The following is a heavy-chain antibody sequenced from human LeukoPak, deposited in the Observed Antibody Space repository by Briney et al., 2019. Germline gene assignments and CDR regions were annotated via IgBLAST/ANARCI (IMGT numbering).Heavy chain of an antibody. D-gene: IGHD2-2*01. CDR3: AGGDTRTSSTSPVYTY. CDR1: GDSISSYY. V-gene: IGHV4-59*01. J-gene: IGHJ4*02. Sequence: SETLSLTCTVSGDSISSYYWSWIRQPAGKGLEWIGYIYYSGSTNYNPSLKSRVTISVDTSKNQFSLKLNSVTAEDTAGYYCAGGDTRTSSTSPVYTYWGQGTLVTVSS. CDR2: IYYSGST.